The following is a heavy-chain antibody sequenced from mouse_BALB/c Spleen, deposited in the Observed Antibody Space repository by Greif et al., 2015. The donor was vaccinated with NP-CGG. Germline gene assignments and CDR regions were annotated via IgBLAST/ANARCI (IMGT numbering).Heavy chain of an antibody. Sequence: VQLQQSGAELVRPGASVKLSCIASGFNIKDTYMHWVKQRPEQGLEWIGRIDPANGNTKYDPKFQGKATITADTSSNTAYLQLSSLTSEDTAVYYCARKLGRGLYFDYWGQGTTLTVSS. J-gene: IGHJ2*01. V-gene: IGHV14-3*02. CDR2: IDPANGNT. D-gene: IGHD4-1*01. CDR3: ARKLGRGLYFDY. CDR1: GFNIKDTY.